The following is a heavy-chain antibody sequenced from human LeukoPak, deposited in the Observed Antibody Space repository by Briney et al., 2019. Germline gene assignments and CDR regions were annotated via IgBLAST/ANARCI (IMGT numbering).Heavy chain of an antibody. V-gene: IGHV3-21*05. CDR3: ARDKRASNGWYFDY. D-gene: IGHD1-26*01. Sequence: GGSLRLSCAASGFTFSIYEMNWVRQAPGKGLEWVSYISSSSSYTNYADSVKGRFTISRDNAKNSLYLQMNSLRAEDTAVYYCARDKRASNGWYFDYWGQGTLVTVSS. J-gene: IGHJ4*02. CDR2: ISSSSSYT. CDR1: GFTFSIYE.